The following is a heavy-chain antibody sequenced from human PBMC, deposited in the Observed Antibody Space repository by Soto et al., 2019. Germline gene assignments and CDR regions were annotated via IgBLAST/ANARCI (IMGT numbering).Heavy chain of an antibody. CDR2: INPSGGST. CDR1: GYTFTSYY. CDR3: ARGGLIVVVVATTPFGI. J-gene: IGHJ3*02. V-gene: IGHV1-46*01. Sequence: GXSXXXXCKASGYTFTSYYMHWVRQAPGQGLEWMGIINPSGGSTSYAQRFHGRVTVTRDTSTSTVYMELSSLRSEDTAVYYCARGGLIVVVVATTPFGIWG. D-gene: IGHD2-15*01.